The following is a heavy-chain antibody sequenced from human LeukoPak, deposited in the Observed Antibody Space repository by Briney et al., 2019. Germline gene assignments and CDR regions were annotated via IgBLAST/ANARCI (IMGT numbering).Heavy chain of an antibody. CDR1: GFTFSSYS. Sequence: GGSLRLSCAASGFTFSSYSMNWVRQAPGKGLEWVSYITSSSGTIYYADSVKGRFTISRDNAENSLYLQMNSLRAEDTAVYYCARDLTNYYDSSGLFDPWGQGTLVTVSS. J-gene: IGHJ5*02. D-gene: IGHD3-22*01. V-gene: IGHV3-48*04. CDR3: ARDLTNYYDSSGLFDP. CDR2: ITSSSGTI.